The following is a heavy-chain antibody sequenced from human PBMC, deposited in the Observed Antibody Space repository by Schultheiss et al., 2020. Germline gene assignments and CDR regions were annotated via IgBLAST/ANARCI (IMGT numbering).Heavy chain of an antibody. D-gene: IGHD4-17*01. CDR2: ISSSGSTI. J-gene: IGHJ6*02. CDR1: GFTFSSYE. Sequence: GGSLRLSCAASGFTFSSYEMSWVRQAPGKGLEWVSYISSSGSTIYYADSVKGRFTISRDNAKNSLYLQMNSLRAEDTAVYYCARRATVTYYGMDVWGQGTTVTVSS. V-gene: IGHV3-48*03. CDR3: ARRATVTYYGMDV.